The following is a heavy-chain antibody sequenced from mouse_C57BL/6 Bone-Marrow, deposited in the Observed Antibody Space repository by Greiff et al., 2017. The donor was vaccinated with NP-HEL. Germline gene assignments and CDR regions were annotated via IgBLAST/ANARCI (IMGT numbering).Heavy chain of an antibody. J-gene: IGHJ4*01. CDR2: IYPGSGST. D-gene: IGHD1-1*01. V-gene: IGHV1-55*01. Sequence: QVHVKQSGAELVKPGASVKMSCKASGYTFTSYWITWVKQRPGQGLEWIGDIYPGSGSTNYNEKFKSKATLTVDTSSSTAYMQLSSLTSEDSAVYYCVCLLLNYYAMDYWGQGTSVTVSS. CDR1: GYTFTSYW. CDR3: VCLLLNYYAMDY.